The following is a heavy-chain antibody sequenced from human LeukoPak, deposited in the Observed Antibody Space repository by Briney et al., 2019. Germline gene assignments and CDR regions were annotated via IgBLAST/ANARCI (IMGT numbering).Heavy chain of an antibody. CDR2: IIPIFGTA. V-gene: IGHV1-69*13. CDR3: ARGPVRIDYGDYDPPADY. Sequence: SVKVSCKASGGTFSSYAISWVRQAPGQGLEWMGGIIPIFGTANYAQKFQGRVTITADESTSTAYMELSSLRSEDTAVYYCARGPVRIDYGDYDPPADYWGQGTLVTVSS. CDR1: GGTFSSYA. J-gene: IGHJ4*02. D-gene: IGHD4-17*01.